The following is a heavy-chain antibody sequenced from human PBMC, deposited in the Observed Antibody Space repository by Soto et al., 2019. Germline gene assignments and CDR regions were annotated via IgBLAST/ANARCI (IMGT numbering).Heavy chain of an antibody. CDR1: GGSISGYY. J-gene: IGHJ4*02. Sequence: PSDTLSLTCTVSGGSISGYYWNWIRQPAGKGLEWIGRIYASGSTISNRSLRSRVALSVDTSKNQFSLNLNSVTAADTAMYYCARSGYSSAWYTAFDSWSQGTLVTV. CDR2: IYASGST. D-gene: IGHD6-19*01. CDR3: ARSGYSSAWYTAFDS. V-gene: IGHV4-4*07.